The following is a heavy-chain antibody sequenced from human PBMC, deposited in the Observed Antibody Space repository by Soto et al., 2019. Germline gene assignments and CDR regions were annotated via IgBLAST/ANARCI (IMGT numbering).Heavy chain of an antibody. CDR1: GYAFTSYA. Sequence: ASVKVSCKASGYAFTSYAMHWVRQAPGQRLEWMGWINAGNGNTKYSQKFQGRVTITRDTSASTAYMELSSLRSEDTAVYYCARTPIVPAAMNWFDPWGQGTLVTVSS. V-gene: IGHV1-3*01. J-gene: IGHJ5*02. CDR2: INAGNGNT. D-gene: IGHD2-2*01. CDR3: ARTPIVPAAMNWFDP.